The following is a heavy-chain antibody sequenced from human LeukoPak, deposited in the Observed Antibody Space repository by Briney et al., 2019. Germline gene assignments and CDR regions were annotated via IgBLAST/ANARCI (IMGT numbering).Heavy chain of an antibody. CDR1: GYIFTHNW. V-gene: IGHV5-51*01. J-gene: IGHJ4*02. CDR2: IYPGDSDT. CDR3: ARQTRDGSGSRGYSFDF. Sequence: GESLKISCKGSGYIFTHNWIGWVRQMPGKGLEWMGIIYPGDSDTRYSPSFEGQVTISVDKSISTAYLQWSSLKASDTAMYYCARQTRDGSGSRGYSFDFWGQGALVTVSS. D-gene: IGHD3-10*01.